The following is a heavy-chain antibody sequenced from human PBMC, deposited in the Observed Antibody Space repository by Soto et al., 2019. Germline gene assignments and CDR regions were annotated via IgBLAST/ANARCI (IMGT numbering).Heavy chain of an antibody. CDR1: GYTFNTYG. CDR3: ARRLGSYNYGVDV. J-gene: IGHJ6*02. CDR2: ISTYNGNT. V-gene: IGHV1-18*01. Sequence: ASVKVSCKASGYTFNTYGISWVRQAPGQGLEWMGWISTYNGNTNYAQKLQDRITMTIDTSTTTGYMELRSLRSDDTAVYYCARRLGSYNYGVDVWGQGTTVTVSS.